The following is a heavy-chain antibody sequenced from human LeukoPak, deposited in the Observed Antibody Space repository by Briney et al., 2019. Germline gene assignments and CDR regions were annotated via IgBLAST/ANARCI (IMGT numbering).Heavy chain of an antibody. CDR1: GFIFSNYW. V-gene: IGHV3-7*01. CDR3: ARLFAYNYGYLY. Sequence: GGSLRLSCAASGFIFSNYWMSWVRQAPGKGLEWVANIKQDGSEKYYVDSVKGRFTIARDNAKNSLYLQMNSLRAEATAVYYCARLFAYNYGYLYWGQGTLVTVSS. D-gene: IGHD5-18*01. CDR2: IKQDGSEK. J-gene: IGHJ4*02.